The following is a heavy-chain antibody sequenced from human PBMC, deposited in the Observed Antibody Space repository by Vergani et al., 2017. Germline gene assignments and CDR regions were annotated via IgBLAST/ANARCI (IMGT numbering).Heavy chain of an antibody. CDR2: IWYDGSNK. CDR3: AKIDYGDYLDVFDI. CDR1: GFTFSSYG. V-gene: IGHV3-33*06. Sequence: QVQLVESGGGVVQPGRSLRLSCAASGFTFSSYGMHWVRQAPGKGLEWVAVIWYDGSNKYYADSVKGRLTISRDNSKNTLYLQMNSLRGEDTAVYYCAKIDYGDYLDVFDIWGQGTMVTVSS. J-gene: IGHJ3*02. D-gene: IGHD4-17*01.